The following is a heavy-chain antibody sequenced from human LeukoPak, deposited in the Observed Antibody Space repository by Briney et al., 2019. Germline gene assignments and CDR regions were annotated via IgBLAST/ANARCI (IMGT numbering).Heavy chain of an antibody. J-gene: IGHJ4*02. CDR2: ITSSSSYI. D-gene: IGHD3-22*01. CDR1: GFTFSSYS. V-gene: IGHV3-21*06. CDR3: AKDKISGSGYYYVQYYFDY. Sequence: GGSLRLSCAASGFTFSSYSMNWVRQAPGKGLEWVSSITSSSSYIYYADSVKGRFTISRDNAKNSLYLQMNSLRAEDTAVYYCAKDKISGSGYYYVQYYFDYWGQGTLVTVSS.